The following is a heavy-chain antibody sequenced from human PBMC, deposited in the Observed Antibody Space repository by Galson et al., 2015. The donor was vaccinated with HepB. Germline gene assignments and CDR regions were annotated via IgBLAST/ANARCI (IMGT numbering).Heavy chain of an antibody. CDR3: TTGMPSPTYYYDSSGYLN. Sequence: SLRLSCAASGFTFSNAWMRWVRQAPGKGLEWVGRIKSKTDGGTTDYAAPVKGRFTISRDDSKNTLYLQMNSLKTEDTAVYYCTTGMPSPTYYYDSSGYLNWGQGTLVTVSS. CDR1: GFTFSNAW. J-gene: IGHJ4*02. D-gene: IGHD3-22*01. V-gene: IGHV3-15*01. CDR2: IKSKTDGGTT.